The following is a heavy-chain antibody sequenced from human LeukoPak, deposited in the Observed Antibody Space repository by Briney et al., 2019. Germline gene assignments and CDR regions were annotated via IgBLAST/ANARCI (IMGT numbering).Heavy chain of an antibody. V-gene: IGHV3-21*01. J-gene: IGHJ3*02. CDR2: ISSSSSYI. Sequence: GSLRLSCAASGFPFSSYSMNWVRQAPGKGLEWVSSISSSSSYIYYADSVKGRFTISRDNAKKSLYLQMNSLRAEDTAVYYCARDRNAYYESAFDIWGQGTMVTVSS. CDR1: GFPFSSYS. CDR3: ARDRNAYYESAFDI. D-gene: IGHD3-22*01.